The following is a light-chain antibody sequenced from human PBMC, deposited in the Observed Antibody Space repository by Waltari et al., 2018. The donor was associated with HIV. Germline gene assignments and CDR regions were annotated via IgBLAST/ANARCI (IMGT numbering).Light chain of an antibody. CDR1: QSISAK. J-gene: IGKJ2*01. CDR2: EAA. Sequence: EIVMTQSPPTLSVSPGQRVTLSCRASQSISAKVDWYQQRPGQAPRLLIYEAATKPTGIPARFSGSGSGTEFTLTISSLQSEDFATYFCQQYDDGPRGITFGQGTMLEIK. V-gene: IGKV3-15*01. CDR3: QQYDDGPRGIT.